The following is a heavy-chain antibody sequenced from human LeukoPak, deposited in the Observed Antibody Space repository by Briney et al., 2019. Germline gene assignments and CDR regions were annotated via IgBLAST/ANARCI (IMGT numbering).Heavy chain of an antibody. CDR1: GFTFSSYE. V-gene: IGHV3-48*03. CDR2: ISSSGFIM. D-gene: IGHD1-1*01. J-gene: IGHJ4*02. CDR3: ARQSSIWNDGTNTDFNS. Sequence: PGGSLRLSCVASGFTFSSYEMNWVRQAPGKGLEWVSYISSSGFIMYYADSVEGRFTISRDNAKNSLYLQMNSLRVEDTAVYFCARQSSIWNDGTNTDFNSWGQGTLVTVSS.